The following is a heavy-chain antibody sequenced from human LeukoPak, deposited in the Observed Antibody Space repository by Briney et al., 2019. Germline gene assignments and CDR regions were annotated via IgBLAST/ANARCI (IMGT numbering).Heavy chain of an antibody. CDR3: ARLKDSSGYLAYYFDY. CDR2: IYYSGST. V-gene: IGHV4-59*08. J-gene: IGHJ4*02. D-gene: IGHD3-22*01. CDR1: GGSISSYY. Sequence: SETLSLTCTVSGGSISSYYWSWIRQPPGKELEWIGYIYYSGSTNYNPSLKSRVTISVDTSKNQFSLKLSSVTAADTAVYYCARLKDSSGYLAYYFDYWGQGTLVTVSS.